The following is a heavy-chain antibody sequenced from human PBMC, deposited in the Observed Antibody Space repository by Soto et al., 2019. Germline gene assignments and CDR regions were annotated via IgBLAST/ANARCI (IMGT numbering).Heavy chain of an antibody. CDR1: GYTFTSYG. CDR3: ARDRAGPNWFDP. V-gene: IGHV1-18*01. CDR2: ISAYNGNT. J-gene: IGHJ5*02. Sequence: GASVEVSCKASGYTFTSYGSSWVRQAPGQGLEWMGWISAYNGNTNYAQKLQGRVTMTTDTSTSTAYMELRSLRSDDTAVYYCARDRAGPNWFDPWGQGTLVTVSS. D-gene: IGHD6-19*01.